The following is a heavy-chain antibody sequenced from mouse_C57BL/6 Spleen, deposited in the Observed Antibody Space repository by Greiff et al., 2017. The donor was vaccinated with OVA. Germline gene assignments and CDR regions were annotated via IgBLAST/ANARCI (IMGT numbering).Heavy chain of an antibody. V-gene: IGHV1-15*01. CDR3: TGGNSYYFDY. J-gene: IGHJ2*01. D-gene: IGHD2-1*01. CDR2: IDPETGGT. Sequence: LVESGAELVRPGASVTLSCKASGYTFTDYEMHWVKQTPVHGLEWIGAIDPETGGTAYNQKFKGKAILTADKSSSTAYMELRSLTSEDSAVYYCTGGNSYYFDYWGQGTTLTVSS. CDR1: GYTFTDYE.